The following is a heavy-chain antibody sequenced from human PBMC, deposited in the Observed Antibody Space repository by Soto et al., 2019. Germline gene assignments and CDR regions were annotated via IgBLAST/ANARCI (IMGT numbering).Heavy chain of an antibody. CDR2: INHSGST. D-gene: IGHD2-15*01. V-gene: IGHV4-34*01. CDR1: GGSFSGYY. J-gene: IGHJ6*02. CDR3: AEGGVVVVAASYYYYGMDV. Sequence: QVQLQQWGAGLLKPSETLSLTCAVYGGSFSGYYWSWIRQPPGKGLEWIGEINHSGSTNYNPSLKSRVTISVDTSKNQSSLKLSSVTAADTAVYYCAEGGVVVVAASYYYYGMDVWGQGTTVTVSS.